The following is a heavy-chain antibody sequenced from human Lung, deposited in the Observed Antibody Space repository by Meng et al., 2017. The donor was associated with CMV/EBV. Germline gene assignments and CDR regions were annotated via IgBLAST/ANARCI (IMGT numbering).Heavy chain of an antibody. CDR3: AVAMEAAIRFCSGTSCFLDAFDI. Sequence: ASVKVSCKASRYTFTGYHLHWVRQAPGQGLEWMGWIDPNSGDTNYARKFQGRVTLTRDTSISTAYLELSRLGSDDTAVYYCAVAMEAAIRFCSGTSCFLDAFDIWGQGTMVTVSS. D-gene: IGHD2-2*01. CDR2: IDPNSGDT. J-gene: IGHJ3*02. CDR1: RYTFTGYH. V-gene: IGHV1-2*02.